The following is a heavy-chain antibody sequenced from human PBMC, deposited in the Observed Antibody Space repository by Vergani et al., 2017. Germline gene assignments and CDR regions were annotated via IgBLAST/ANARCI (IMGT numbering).Heavy chain of an antibody. Sequence: VQLLESGAEVKKPGASVKVSCKASGYTFTSYYMHWVRQAPGQGLEWMGIINPSGGSTSYAQKFQGRVTMTRDTSTSTVYMELSSLRSEDTAVYYCARGAGVTIFVNYYYMDVWGKGTTVTVSS. D-gene: IGHD3-3*01. CDR2: INPSGGST. J-gene: IGHJ6*03. V-gene: IGHV1-46*01. CDR1: GYTFTSYY. CDR3: ARGAGVTIFVNYYYMDV.